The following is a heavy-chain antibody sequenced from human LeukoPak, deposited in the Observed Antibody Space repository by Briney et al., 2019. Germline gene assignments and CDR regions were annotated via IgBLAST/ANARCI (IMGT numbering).Heavy chain of an antibody. J-gene: IGHJ4*02. V-gene: IGHV2-5*08. CDR1: GGSISSYYW. D-gene: IGHD3-22*01. Sequence: TLSLTCTVSGGSISSYYWSWIRQPPGKALEWLALIYWDDDKRYSPSLKSRLTITKDTSKNQVVLTMTNMDPVDTATYYCAHSGGYYDSSGYYYDRPAYFDYWGQGTLVTVSS. CDR2: IYWDDDK. CDR3: AHSGGYYDSSGYYYDRPAYFDY.